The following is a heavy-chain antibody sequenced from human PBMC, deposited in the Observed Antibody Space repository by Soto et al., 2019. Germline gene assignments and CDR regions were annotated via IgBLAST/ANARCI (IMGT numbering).Heavy chain of an antibody. CDR3: ARGVATIGP. J-gene: IGHJ5*02. CDR2: IYYSGST. D-gene: IGHD5-12*01. V-gene: IGHV4-59*01. Sequence: SETLSLTCTVAGDSISSYCWSWIRQPPGKGLEWIGYIYYSGSTNYNPSLKSRVTISVDAPKNQFSLKLTSVTAADTAVYYCARGVATIGPWGQGTLVTVSS. CDR1: GDSISSYC.